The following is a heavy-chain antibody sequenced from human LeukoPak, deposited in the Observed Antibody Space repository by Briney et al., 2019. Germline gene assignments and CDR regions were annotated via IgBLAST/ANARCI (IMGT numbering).Heavy chain of an antibody. CDR2: IYNSGTT. CDR1: GGSISSSTYF. Sequence: PSETLSLTCTVSGGSISSSTYFWGWIRQPPGKGLEWIGVIYNSGTTYYNPSLKSRVTIYLDTSKSQFSLRLSSLTAADTAVYYCATAVREENYFDPWGQGTLVTVSS. CDR3: ATAVREENYFDP. J-gene: IGHJ5*02. V-gene: IGHV4-39*01. D-gene: IGHD1-7*01.